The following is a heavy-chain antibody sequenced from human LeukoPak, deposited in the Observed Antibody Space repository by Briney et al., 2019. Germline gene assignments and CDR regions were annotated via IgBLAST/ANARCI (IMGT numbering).Heavy chain of an antibody. CDR1: GYSFTTYD. J-gene: IGHJ4*02. V-gene: IGHV1-8*01. CDR2: VNPNSGDT. CDR3: AREKRYFYTSGTSAFDS. Sequence: ASVKVSCKASGYSFTTYDIHWVRQATGQGLEWMGWVNPNSGDTVYALKFQGRVTMTRNKSTNTAYMELSSLRPEDTAVYYCAREKRYFYTSGTSAFDSWGQGTLVTVSS. D-gene: IGHD3-10*01.